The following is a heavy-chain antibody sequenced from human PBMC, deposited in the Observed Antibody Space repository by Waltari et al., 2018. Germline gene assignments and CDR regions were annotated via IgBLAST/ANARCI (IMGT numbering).Heavy chain of an antibody. J-gene: IGHJ4*02. V-gene: IGHV4-61*09. Sequence: QVQLQESGPGLVKPSQTPSLTCTVSGGSISSGSYYWSWIRQPAGKGLEWIGYIYTSGSTNYNPSLKSRVTISVDTSKNQFSLKLSSVTAADTAVYYCARDSYYYDSSGFYWGQGTLVTVSS. CDR3: ARDSYYYDSSGFY. CDR2: IYTSGST. D-gene: IGHD3-22*01. CDR1: GGSISSGSYY.